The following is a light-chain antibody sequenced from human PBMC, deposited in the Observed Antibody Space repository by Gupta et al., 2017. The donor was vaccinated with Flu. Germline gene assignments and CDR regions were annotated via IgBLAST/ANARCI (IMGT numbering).Light chain of an antibody. CDR3: QQCNNWPPWT. CDR1: QSVSSN. V-gene: IGKV3-15*01. J-gene: IGKJ1*01. CDR2: GAS. Sequence: EIVMTQSPATLSVSPGERATLSCRASQSVSSNLAWYQQKPGQAPRLLIYGASLRATGIPARFSGSGSGTEFTLTISSLQSEDFAVYYCQQCNNWPPWTFGQGTKVEIK.